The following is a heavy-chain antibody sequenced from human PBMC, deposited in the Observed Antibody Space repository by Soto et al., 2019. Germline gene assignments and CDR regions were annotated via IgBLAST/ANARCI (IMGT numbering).Heavy chain of an antibody. Sequence: QVQVVQSGVEVRRPGSSVKVSCKASGDTFKNCVISWVRQAPGQGLYWMGGIIPLFGTTDFAQRFQCRLTITTDESTTTAYMELSRLRSEDTATYYCAAELGFGKLSVVWGQGTTVIVSS. CDR1: GDTFKNCV. CDR2: IIPLFGTT. J-gene: IGHJ6*02. D-gene: IGHD7-27*01. CDR3: AAELGFGKLSVV. V-gene: IGHV1-69*01.